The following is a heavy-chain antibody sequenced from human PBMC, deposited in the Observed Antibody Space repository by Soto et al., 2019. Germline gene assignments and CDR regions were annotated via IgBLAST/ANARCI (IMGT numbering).Heavy chain of an antibody. J-gene: IGHJ4*02. Sequence: GGSLRLSCAASGFTFSSYAMHWVRQAPGKGLEWVAVISYDGSNKYYADSVKGRFTISRDNSKNTLYLQMNSLRAEDTAVYYCARGVTAAMDMLEIDYWGQGTLVTVSS. CDR3: ARGVTAAMDMLEIDY. V-gene: IGHV3-30-3*01. CDR2: ISYDGSNK. D-gene: IGHD5-18*01. CDR1: GFTFSSYA.